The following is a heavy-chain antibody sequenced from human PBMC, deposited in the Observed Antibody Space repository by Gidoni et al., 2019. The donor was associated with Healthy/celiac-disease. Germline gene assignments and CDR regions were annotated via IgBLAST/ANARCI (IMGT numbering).Heavy chain of an antibody. V-gene: IGHV3-23*01. J-gene: IGHJ4*02. CDR3: AKGANYYDSSGYSTFYFDY. CDR1: GFPFSSYA. D-gene: IGHD3-22*01. CDR2: TSGSDGST. Sequence: EVQLLESGGGLVQPGGSLRLSCAASGFPFSSYAMSWVRQAPGKGLEWVSATSGSDGSTYYADSVKGRFTISRDNAKNTLYLQMNSLRAEDTAVYYCAKGANYYDSSGYSTFYFDYWGQGTLVTVSS.